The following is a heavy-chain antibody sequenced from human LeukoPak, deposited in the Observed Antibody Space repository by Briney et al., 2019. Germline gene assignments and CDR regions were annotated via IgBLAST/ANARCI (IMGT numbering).Heavy chain of an antibody. V-gene: IGHV3-23*01. CDR2: ISGSGGST. J-gene: IGHJ4*02. D-gene: IGHD3-10*01. CDR3: AKIRYYYGSGSYYSSRFDY. Sequence: PGGSLRLSCAASGFTLSSYAMSWVRQAPGKGLEWVSAISGSGGSTYYADSVKGRFTISRDNSKNTLYLQINSLRAEDTAVYYCAKIRYYYGSGSYYSSRFDYWGQGTLVTVSS. CDR1: GFTLSSYA.